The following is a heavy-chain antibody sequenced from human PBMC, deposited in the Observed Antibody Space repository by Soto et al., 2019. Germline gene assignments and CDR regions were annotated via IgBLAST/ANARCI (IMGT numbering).Heavy chain of an antibody. D-gene: IGHD6-13*01. Sequence: ASVKVSCKASGYTFISYFMYWVRQAPGQGLEWMGRILPMLDITNSAQRFQGRVTITADKSTSTAYLELSSLRSEDTAVYYCTLGSWSAETFDIWGRGTMVTVSS. V-gene: IGHV1-69*02. CDR1: GYTFISYF. CDR3: TLGSWSAETFDI. J-gene: IGHJ3*02. CDR2: ILPMLDIT.